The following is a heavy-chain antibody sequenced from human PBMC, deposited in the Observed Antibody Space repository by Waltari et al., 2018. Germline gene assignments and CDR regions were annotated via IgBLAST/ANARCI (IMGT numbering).Heavy chain of an antibody. J-gene: IGHJ5*02. D-gene: IGHD5-12*01. Sequence: QVQLQESGPGLVKPSGTLSLTCAVSGGSVSSGSWWSWVRQSPGKGLEWIAEISHSGDSKYSPSLKSRVTISVDESKNQFSRKLTSITAADTAVYYCARDRGLRGGYDSWGQGMLVTVSS. CDR3: ARDRGLRGGYDS. CDR2: ISHSGDS. V-gene: IGHV4-4*02. CDR1: GGSVSSGSW.